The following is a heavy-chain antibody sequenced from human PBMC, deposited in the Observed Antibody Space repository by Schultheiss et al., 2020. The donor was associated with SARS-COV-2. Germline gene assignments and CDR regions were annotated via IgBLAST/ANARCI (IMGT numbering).Heavy chain of an antibody. V-gene: IGHV4-39*07. Sequence: SETLSLTCTVSGGSIRRSSAYLGWIRQPPGKGLEWIGSIYYSGSTNYNPSLKSRVTISVDTSKNQFSLKLSSVTAADTAVYYCARSTGFLLWFDPWGQGTLVTVSS. J-gene: IGHJ5*02. CDR2: IYYSGST. CDR3: ARSTGFLLWFDP. D-gene: IGHD3-3*01. CDR1: GGSIRRSSAY.